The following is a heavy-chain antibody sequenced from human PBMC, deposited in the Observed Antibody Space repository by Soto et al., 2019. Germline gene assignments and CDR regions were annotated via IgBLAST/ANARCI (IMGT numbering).Heavy chain of an antibody. CDR2: VNPILSMS. Sequence: GASVKVSCKASGDTFSFYTINWVRQAPGLGLEWMGRVNPILSMSNYAQKFQGRVTMTADKSTSTADMELRSLRSDDTAVYYCAREPNYFDYWGQGTLVTVSS. CDR1: GDTFSFYT. J-gene: IGHJ4*02. V-gene: IGHV1-69*04. CDR3: AREPNYFDY.